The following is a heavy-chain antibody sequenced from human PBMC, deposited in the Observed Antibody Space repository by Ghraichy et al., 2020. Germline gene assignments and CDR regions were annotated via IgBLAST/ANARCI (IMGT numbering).Heavy chain of an antibody. J-gene: IGHJ6*02. CDR3: ATSSVASGGLDV. V-gene: IGHV1-45*02. CDR2: IAPFNDNA. CDR1: GYTFTDRY. Sequence: SVKVSCKASGYTFTDRYLHWVRQAPGQALEWMGWIAPFNDNANYAQKFKDRVTITNDRSVTTAYMELSSLRSEDAAIYYCATSSVASGGLDVWGQGTTVTVSS. D-gene: IGHD6-19*01.